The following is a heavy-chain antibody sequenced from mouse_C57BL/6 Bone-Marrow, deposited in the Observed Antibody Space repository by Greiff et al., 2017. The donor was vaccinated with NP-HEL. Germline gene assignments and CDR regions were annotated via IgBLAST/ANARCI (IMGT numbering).Heavy chain of an antibody. CDR2: ISDGGSYT. Sequence: EVNLVESGGGLVKPGGSLKLSCAASGFTFSSYAMSWVRQTPEKRLEWVATISDGGSYTYYPDNVKGRFTISRDNAKNNLYLQMSHLKSEDTAMYYCAREVYGNYYFDYWGQGTTLTVSS. D-gene: IGHD2-1*01. CDR1: GFTFSSYA. CDR3: AREVYGNYYFDY. J-gene: IGHJ2*01. V-gene: IGHV5-4*01.